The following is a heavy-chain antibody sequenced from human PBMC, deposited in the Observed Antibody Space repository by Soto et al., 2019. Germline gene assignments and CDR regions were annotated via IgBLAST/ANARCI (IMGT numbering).Heavy chain of an antibody. V-gene: IGHV4-59*04. CDR2: IYYSGST. CDR3: MLGSGWKDFDY. CDR1: GFSINNYY. Sequence: PSETLFLTCTVSGFSINNYYWSWIRQPPGRGLEWIGYIYYSGSTYYNPSLKSRVTISVDTSKNQFSLKLSSVTAADTAVYYCMLGSGWKDFDYWGQGTLVTVSS. J-gene: IGHJ4*02. D-gene: IGHD3-22*01.